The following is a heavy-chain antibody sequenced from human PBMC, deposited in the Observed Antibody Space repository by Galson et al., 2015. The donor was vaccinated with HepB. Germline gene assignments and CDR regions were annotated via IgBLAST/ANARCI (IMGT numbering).Heavy chain of an antibody. CDR3: ARDGVMGNSLSLYYYYYGMDV. Sequence: SLRLSCAASGFSFSSYTMHWVRQAPGKGLEWLAFISDDGSNKFNADSVKGRFTISRDNSKNTLYLQMNSLRADDTAVYFCARDGVMGNSLSLYYYYYGMDVWGQGTTVTVSS. D-gene: IGHD6-13*01. V-gene: IGHV3-30-3*01. CDR2: ISDDGSNK. CDR1: GFSFSSYT. J-gene: IGHJ6*02.